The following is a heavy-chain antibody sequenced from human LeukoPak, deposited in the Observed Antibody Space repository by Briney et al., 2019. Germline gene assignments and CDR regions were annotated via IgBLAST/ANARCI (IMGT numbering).Heavy chain of an antibody. CDR3: ARDTCSSTSCKPLDY. Sequence: GGSLRLSCAASGFTFDDYAMHWVRQAPGKGLEWVSGISWNSGSIGYADSVKGRFTISRDNAKNSLYLQMNSLRAEDTAVYYCARDTCSSTSCKPLDYWGQGTLVTVSS. J-gene: IGHJ4*02. CDR2: ISWNSGSI. D-gene: IGHD2-2*01. CDR1: GFTFDDYA. V-gene: IGHV3-9*01.